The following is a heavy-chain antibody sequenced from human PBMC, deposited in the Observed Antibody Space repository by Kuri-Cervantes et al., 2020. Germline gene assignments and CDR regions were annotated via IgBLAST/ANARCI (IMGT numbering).Heavy chain of an antibody. Sequence: GESLKISCAASGFTFSSYAMHWVRQAPGKGLEWVAVISYDGSNKYYADSVKGRFTISGDNSKNTLHLQMNSLRAEDTSIYYCARDLGGIQLWDMFDYWGQGTLVTVSS. CDR2: ISYDGSNK. D-gene: IGHD5-18*01. J-gene: IGHJ4*02. CDR3: ARDLGGIQLWDMFDY. V-gene: IGHV3-30-3*01. CDR1: GFTFSSYA.